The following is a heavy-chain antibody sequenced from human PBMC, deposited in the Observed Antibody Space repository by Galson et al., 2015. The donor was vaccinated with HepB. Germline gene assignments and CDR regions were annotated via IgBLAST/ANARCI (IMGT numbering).Heavy chain of an antibody. V-gene: IGHV4-61*02. CDR2: IFINGVT. D-gene: IGHD3-22*01. CDR1: GGSISSGNNY. J-gene: IGHJ3*02. Sequence: LSLTCTVSGGSISSGNNYWNWIRQPAGKGLEWIGRIFINGVTTYNPSLESRVTMSVDPSKNQFSLKLTSVTAADTAVYYCARDRMIDAFDIWGQGTMVAVS. CDR3: ARDRMIDAFDI.